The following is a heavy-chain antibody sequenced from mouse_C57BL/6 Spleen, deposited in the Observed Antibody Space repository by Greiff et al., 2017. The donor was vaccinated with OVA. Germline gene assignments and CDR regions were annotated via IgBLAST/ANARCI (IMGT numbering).Heavy chain of an antibody. V-gene: IGHV1-64*01. CDR2: IHPNSGST. CDR1: GYTFTSYW. D-gene: IGHD1-1*01. J-gene: IGHJ2*01. Sequence: QVQLKQPGAELVKPGASVKLSCKASGYTFTSYWMHWVKQRPGQGLEWIGMIHPNSGSTNYNEKFKSKATLTVDKSSSTAYMQLSSLTSEDSAVYYCARTSLYYYGYWGQGTTLTVSS. CDR3: ARTSLYYYGY.